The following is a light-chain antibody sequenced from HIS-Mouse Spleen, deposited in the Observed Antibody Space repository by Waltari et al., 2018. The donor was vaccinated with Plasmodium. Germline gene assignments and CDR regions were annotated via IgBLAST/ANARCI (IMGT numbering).Light chain of an antibody. CDR3: YSTDSSGNHRV. V-gene: IGLV3-10*01. CDR2: EDS. CDR1: ALPNTT. J-gene: IGLJ3*02. Sequence: SYELTHPPSVSVSPGQTARITCPGEALPNTTHYWYQQKSGHAPVLVIYEDSKRPPGIPERFSGSSSGTMATLTISGAQVEDEADYYCYSTDSSGNHRVFGGGTKLTVL.